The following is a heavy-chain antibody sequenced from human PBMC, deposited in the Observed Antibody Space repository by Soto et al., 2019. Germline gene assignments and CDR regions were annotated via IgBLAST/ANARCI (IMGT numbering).Heavy chain of an antibody. V-gene: IGHV3-30*19. J-gene: IGHJ1*01. CDR1: GFTFRSYV. Sequence: ESGGGVVQPGTSLRVSCVGSGFTFRSYVIHWVRQAPGKGLEWVALTSYDGSDKYHGDSVRGRFTISRDNSRNTVDLQMDSLRLEDTALYYGARWGTTGGLDVWGQGTLVSVSS. D-gene: IGHD3-16*01. CDR3: ARWGTTGGLDV. CDR2: TSYDGSDK.